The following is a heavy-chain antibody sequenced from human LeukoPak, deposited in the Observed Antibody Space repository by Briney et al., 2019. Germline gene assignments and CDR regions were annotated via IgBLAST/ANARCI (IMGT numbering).Heavy chain of an antibody. J-gene: IGHJ4*02. D-gene: IGHD3-22*01. Sequence: GVSLRLSCAASGFTFSSYAMSWVRQAPGKGLEWVSAISGSGGSTYYADSVKGRFTISRDNSKNTLYLQMNSLRAEDTAVYYCAKYNYYDSSGYNWGQGTLVTVSS. V-gene: IGHV3-23*01. CDR2: ISGSGGST. CDR3: AKYNYYDSSGYN. CDR1: GFTFSSYA.